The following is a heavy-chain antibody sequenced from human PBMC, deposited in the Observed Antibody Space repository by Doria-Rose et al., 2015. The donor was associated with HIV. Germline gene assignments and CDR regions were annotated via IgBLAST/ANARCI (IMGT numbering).Heavy chain of an antibody. Sequence: QVQLRESGPGLVKPAETLSLTCTVSGGSISSYYWNWIRQPPGKGLEWIGYIYSSGSTHYNSSLKSRVTISKDTPKNQSSLKLSSVTAAGTAVYYCARFRPSRGIYYSLDVWGKGTTVTVSS. V-gene: IGHV4-4*09. J-gene: IGHJ6*03. D-gene: IGHD3-10*01. CDR2: IYSSGST. CDR3: ARFRPSRGIYYSLDV. CDR1: GGSISSYY.